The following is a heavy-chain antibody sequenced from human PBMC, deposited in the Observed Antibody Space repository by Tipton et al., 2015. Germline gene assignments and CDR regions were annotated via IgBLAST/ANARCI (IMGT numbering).Heavy chain of an antibody. CDR3: AKDSRGSAGTHPWDY. J-gene: IGHJ4*02. CDR2: IRWNSGII. CDR1: GFTFENYV. Sequence: SLRLSCAASGFTFENYVMHWVRQAPGRGLEWVSGIRWNSGIIGYGDSVKGRFTISRDNAKNSLYLEMSSLRVEDTALYYCAKDSRGSAGTHPWDYWGQGTLVTVSS. D-gene: IGHD3-10*01. V-gene: IGHV3-9*01.